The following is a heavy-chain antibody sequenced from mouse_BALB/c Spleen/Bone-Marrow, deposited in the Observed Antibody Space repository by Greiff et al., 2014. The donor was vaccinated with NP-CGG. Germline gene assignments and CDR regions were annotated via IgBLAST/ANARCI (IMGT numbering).Heavy chain of an antibody. CDR3: ARQDYYGSSPHWYFDV. V-gene: IGHV5-9-3*01. CDR2: ISSGGSYT. J-gene: IGHJ1*01. Sequence: DVKLVEPGGGLVKPGGSLKLSCAASGFTFSSYAMSWVRQTPEKRLEWVATISSGGSYTYYADSVKGRFTISRDTAKNTLYLQMSSLRSEDTAMYYCARQDYYGSSPHWYFDVWGAGTTVTVSS. CDR1: GFTFSSYA. D-gene: IGHD1-1*01.